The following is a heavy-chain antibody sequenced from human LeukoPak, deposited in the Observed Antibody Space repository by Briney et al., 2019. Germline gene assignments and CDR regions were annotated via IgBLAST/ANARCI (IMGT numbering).Heavy chain of an antibody. D-gene: IGHD5-12*01. CDR2: ISGSGGST. CDR3: AKSQAAVSGPYDY. CDR1: GFTFSSYA. Sequence: PGGSLRLSCAASGFTFSSYAMSWVRQAPGKGLECVSAISGSGGSTYYADSVKGRFTISRDNSKNTLYLQMNSLRAEDTAVYYCAKSQAAVSGPYDYWGQGTLVTVSS. J-gene: IGHJ4*02. V-gene: IGHV3-23*01.